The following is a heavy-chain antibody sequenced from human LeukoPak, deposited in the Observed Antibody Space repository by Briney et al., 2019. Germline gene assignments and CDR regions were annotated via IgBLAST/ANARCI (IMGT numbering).Heavy chain of an antibody. J-gene: IGHJ4*02. D-gene: IGHD1-26*01. CDR3: GRDLGGRSGY. V-gene: IGHV3-53*01. CDR2: IYSGGST. Sequence: GGSLRLSCAASGFTVSSNYMSWVRQAPGKGLEWVSVIYSGGSTYYADSVKGRFTISRDNSKNTLYLQVNSLRAEDTAVYYCGRDLGGRSGYWGQGTLVTVSS. CDR1: GFTVSSNY.